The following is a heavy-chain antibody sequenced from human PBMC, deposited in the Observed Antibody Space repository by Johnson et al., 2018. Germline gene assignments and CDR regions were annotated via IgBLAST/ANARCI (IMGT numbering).Heavy chain of an antibody. J-gene: IGHJ1*01. V-gene: IGHV4-59*01. CDR1: GGSISGYY. D-gene: IGHD3-22*01. Sequence: QVQLQESGPGLVKPSETLSLTCTVSGGSISGYYWSWIRQPPGKRLEWLGYIYHSGSTKYHPSLNSRVTMSVDASKNQCSLQLNSVTAADTAVYYWARYVSSSGYVHHWGQGTLVTVSS. CDR2: IYHSGST. CDR3: ARYVSSSGYVHH.